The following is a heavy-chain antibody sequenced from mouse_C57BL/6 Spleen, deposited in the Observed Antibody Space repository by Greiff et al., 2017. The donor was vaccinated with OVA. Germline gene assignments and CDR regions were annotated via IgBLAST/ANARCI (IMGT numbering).Heavy chain of an antibody. V-gene: IGHV5-9*01. CDR1: GFTFSSYT. J-gene: IGHJ4*01. Sequence: EVKVVESGGGLVKPGGSLKLSCAASGFTFSSYTMSWVRQTPEKRLEWVATISGGGGNTYYPDSVKGRFTISRDNAKNTLYLQMSSLRSEDTALYYCAREIYYDYAMDYWGQGTSVTVSS. D-gene: IGHD2-4*01. CDR3: AREIYYDYAMDY. CDR2: ISGGGGNT.